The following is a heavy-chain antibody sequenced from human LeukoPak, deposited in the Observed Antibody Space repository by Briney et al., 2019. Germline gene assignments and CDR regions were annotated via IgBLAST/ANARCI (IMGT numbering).Heavy chain of an antibody. CDR1: GFAFSTYA. CDR2: LSGTGATT. V-gene: IGHV3-23*01. J-gene: IGHJ3*02. D-gene: IGHD2-15*01. Sequence: GGSLRLSCAASGFAFSTYAMSWVRQAPGKGLGWVSSLSGTGATTSYADSVKGRFTISRDNAKNSLYLQMNSLRAEDTAVYYCARDCGGGSCYGPYDAFDIWGQGTMVTVSS. CDR3: ARDCGGGSCYGPYDAFDI.